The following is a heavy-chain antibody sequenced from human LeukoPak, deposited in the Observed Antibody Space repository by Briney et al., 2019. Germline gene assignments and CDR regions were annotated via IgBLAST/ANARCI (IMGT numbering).Heavy chain of an antibody. CDR2: MNPNSGNT. CDR3: ARGPYTMVRGVIDY. CDR1: GYTFTSYD. J-gene: IGHJ4*02. Sequence: GASVKVSCKASGYTFTSYDIKWVRQATGQGLEWMGWMNPNSGNTGYAQKFQGRVTMTRNTSISTAYMELSSLRSEDTAVYYCARGPYTMVRGVIDYWGQGTLVTVSS. D-gene: IGHD3-10*01. V-gene: IGHV1-8*01.